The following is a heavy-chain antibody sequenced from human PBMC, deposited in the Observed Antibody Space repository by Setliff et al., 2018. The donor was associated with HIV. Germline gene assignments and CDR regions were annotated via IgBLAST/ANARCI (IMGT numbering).Heavy chain of an antibody. V-gene: IGHV1-18*01. D-gene: IGHD3-10*01. Sequence: EASVKVSCKTSGYIFINYYVTWVRQAPGQGLEWVGQISPYNGEVRYAQRFQGRITMTTHTSTTTAYMELRSLGSDDTAIYFCATMQFGDFDYWGQGTLVTVSS. J-gene: IGHJ4*02. CDR2: ISPYNGEV. CDR3: ATMQFGDFDY. CDR1: GYIFINYY.